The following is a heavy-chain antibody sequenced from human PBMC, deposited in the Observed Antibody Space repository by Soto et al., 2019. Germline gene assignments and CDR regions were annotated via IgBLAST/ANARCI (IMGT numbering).Heavy chain of an antibody. CDR2: MSYDGSAR. Sequence: QVQLVESGGGVVQPGTSLRLSCEVSGFSFSNYGMHWVRQAPGRGLEWVAVMSYDGSARYHADSVTGRFTISRDNSKNTYYLQMNSLRGEDTAVYFCAVGLAATEIVRHWGQGTLVTVSS. J-gene: IGHJ4*02. V-gene: IGHV3-30*03. D-gene: IGHD2-15*01. CDR3: AVGLAATEIVRH. CDR1: GFSFSNYG.